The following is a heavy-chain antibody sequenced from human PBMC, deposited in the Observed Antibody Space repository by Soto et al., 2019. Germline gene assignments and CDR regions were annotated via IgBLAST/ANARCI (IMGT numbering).Heavy chain of an antibody. CDR3: ARGGYYDSSGSRNYHYYGMDA. Sequence: QVQLVQSGTEVKKPGASVKVSCKASGYTFNSYGISWVRQAPGQGLEWRGWISPYDDNTNYAQNLQGRVTMTTDTSTRTAYMELRSLRSDDTAVYYCARGGYYDSSGSRNYHYYGMDAWGQGTTVTVS. CDR2: ISPYDDNT. CDR1: GYTFNSYG. V-gene: IGHV1-18*01. D-gene: IGHD3-22*01. J-gene: IGHJ6*02.